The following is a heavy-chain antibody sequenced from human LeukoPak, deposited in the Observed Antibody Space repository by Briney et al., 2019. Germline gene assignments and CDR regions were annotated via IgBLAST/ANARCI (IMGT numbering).Heavy chain of an antibody. J-gene: IGHJ6*03. D-gene: IGHD3-10*01. CDR2: IGTAGDT. Sequence: GGSLRLSCAASGFTFSRYDMHWVRQAPGKGLEWVSVIGTAGDTYYPGSVKGRFTISRENAKNSLYLQMNSLRAGDTAVYYCARGLAMVRGVMSYYMDVWGKGTTVTVSS. CDR1: GFTFSRYD. V-gene: IGHV3-13*01. CDR3: ARGLAMVRGVMSYYMDV.